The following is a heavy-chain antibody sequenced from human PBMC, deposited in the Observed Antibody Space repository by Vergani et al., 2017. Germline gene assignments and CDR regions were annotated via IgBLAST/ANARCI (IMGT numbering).Heavy chain of an antibody. D-gene: IGHD1-7*01. V-gene: IGHV4-61*02. Sequence: QVQLQESGPGLVQPSQTLSLTCSVPGGPTTSGGFYWSWSRQPAGKGLEWIGRIHTTGITKYNPSLESRVTRSVDTSNNQFSLRLSDVTAADSAVYYCARSRMGTAVFDFWGQGILVTVSS. CDR1: GGPTTSGGFY. CDR3: ARSRMGTAVFDF. CDR2: IHTTGIT. J-gene: IGHJ4*02.